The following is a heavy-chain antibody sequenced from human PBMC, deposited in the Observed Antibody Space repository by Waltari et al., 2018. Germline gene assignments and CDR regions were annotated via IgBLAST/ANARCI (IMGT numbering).Heavy chain of an antibody. Sequence: QVQLVQSGAEVKKPGASVKVSCKASGYTFTGYYMHWVRQAPGQGLEWMGWNRPNRCGTKNEQKFQGRVTMTRDTSISTAYMELSRLRSDATAVYYCARVGMYYFDYWGQGTLVTVSS. CDR1: GYTFTGYY. J-gene: IGHJ4*02. CDR3: ARVGMYYFDY. CDR2: NRPNRCGT. V-gene: IGHV1-2*02. D-gene: IGHD3-10*01.